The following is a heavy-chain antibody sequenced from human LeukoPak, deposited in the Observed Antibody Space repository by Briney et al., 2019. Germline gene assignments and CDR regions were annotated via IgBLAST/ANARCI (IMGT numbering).Heavy chain of an antibody. CDR2: MNPTSGNT. CDR1: GYTFTSYD. J-gene: IGHJ4*02. CDR3: ARRHGRCSDGSCYYPDY. Sequence: GASVKVSCKASGYTFTSYDINWVRQATGQGLEWTGWMNPTSGNTGYAQKFQGRVTMTRNSSITTAYMELSSLRSEDTAVYYCARRHGRCSDGSCYYPDYWGQGTLVTVSS. D-gene: IGHD2-15*01. V-gene: IGHV1-8*01.